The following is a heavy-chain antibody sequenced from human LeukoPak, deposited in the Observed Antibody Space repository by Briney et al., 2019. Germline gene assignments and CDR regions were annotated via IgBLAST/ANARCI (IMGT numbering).Heavy chain of an antibody. CDR3: AGEVNRRNIVVAPFVC. CDR2: IYYSGSA. D-gene: IGHD2-2*01. J-gene: IGHJ4*02. Sequence: SETLSLTCTVSGDSIDSGDYYWTWIRQPPGKCLEWIGHIYYSGSAYHNPSLKSRVTISIDTSKNQFSLKLNSVSAADTAVYYCAGEVNRRNIVVAPFVCWGQGTLVTVSS. V-gene: IGHV4-30-4*08. CDR1: GDSIDSGDYY.